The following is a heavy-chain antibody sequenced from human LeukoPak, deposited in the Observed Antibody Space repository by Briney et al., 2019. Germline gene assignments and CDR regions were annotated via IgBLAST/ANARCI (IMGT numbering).Heavy chain of an antibody. J-gene: IGHJ4*02. V-gene: IGHV1-69*01. D-gene: IGHD3-10*01. CDR3: ARVTGSGNPT. CDR1: AGTFSIYA. CDR2: IITIIGTA. Sequence: ASVTLSFNASAGTFSIYAISWVRHAPGQGLELMGGIITIIGTANYAQKFQGRVKINADESTSTAYMELSSRRSEDTAVYYCARVTGSGNPTWGQGTLVTVSS.